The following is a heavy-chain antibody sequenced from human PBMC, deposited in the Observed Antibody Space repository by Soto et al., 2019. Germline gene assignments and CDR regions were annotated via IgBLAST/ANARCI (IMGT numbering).Heavy chain of an antibody. Sequence: SETLSLTCTVSGGSISSSSYYWGWIRQPPGKGLEWIGSIYYSGSTYYNPSLKSRVTISVDTSKNQFSLKLSSVTAADTAVYYCATIPRYSYGRGYWGQGTLVTVSS. V-gene: IGHV4-39*01. CDR1: GGSISSSSYY. J-gene: IGHJ4*02. CDR3: ATIPRYSYGRGY. CDR2: IYYSGST. D-gene: IGHD5-18*01.